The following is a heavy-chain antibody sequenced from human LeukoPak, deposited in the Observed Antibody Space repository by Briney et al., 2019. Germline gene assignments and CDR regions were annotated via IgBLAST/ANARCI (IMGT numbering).Heavy chain of an antibody. J-gene: IGHJ4*02. V-gene: IGHV3-23*01. CDR3: AKPGENTLYYFDS. D-gene: IGHD1-26*01. CDR2: ISGRGDNT. CDR1: GFTLTNYV. Sequence: GGSLRLSCGASGFTLTNYVLVWAPKPPGKGLGWVSAISGRGDNTYYTDSVKGRFTISRDNSKNTLYLQMNSLRAEDTAIYYCAKPGENTLYYFDSWGQGTLVTVSS.